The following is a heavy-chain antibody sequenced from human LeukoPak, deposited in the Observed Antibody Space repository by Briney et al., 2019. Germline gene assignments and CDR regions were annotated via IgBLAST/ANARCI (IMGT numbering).Heavy chain of an antibody. CDR1: GFTFSSYS. CDR3: ARHGDYGVRGFFQH. V-gene: IGHV3-21*01. Sequence: GGSLRLSCAASGFTFSSYSMNWVRQAPRKGLEWVSSISSSSSYIYYADSVKGRFTISRDNAKNSLYLQRNSLRAEDTAVYYCARHGDYGVRGFFQHWGQGTLVTVSS. D-gene: IGHD4-17*01. CDR2: ISSSSSYI. J-gene: IGHJ1*01.